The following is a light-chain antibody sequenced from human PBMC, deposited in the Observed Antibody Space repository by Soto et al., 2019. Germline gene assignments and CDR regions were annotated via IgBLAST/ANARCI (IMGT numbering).Light chain of an antibody. V-gene: IGKV3-11*01. Sequence: EIVMTQSPATLFVSPGERATLSCRASQSVSSNLAWYQQKPGQAPRLLIYDASNRATGIPARFSGSGSGTDFTLTISSLEPEDFAVYYCQQRTNWLTFGGGTKVDIK. J-gene: IGKJ4*01. CDR1: QSVSSN. CDR2: DAS. CDR3: QQRTNWLT.